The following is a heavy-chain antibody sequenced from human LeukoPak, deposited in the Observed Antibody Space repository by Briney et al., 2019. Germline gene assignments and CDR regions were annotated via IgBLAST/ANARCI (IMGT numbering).Heavy chain of an antibody. V-gene: IGHV3-30-3*01. Sequence: GGSLRLSCAASGFTFSAYAMHWVRQAPGKGLEGVAIISYDGNIKYQADSVKGRFTISRDDSKNTLYLQTNSLRAEDTAVYYCARDRSANSRVYYFDYWGQGTLVTVSS. CDR1: GFTFSAYA. D-gene: IGHD4/OR15-4a*01. CDR2: ISYDGNIK. J-gene: IGHJ4*02. CDR3: ARDRSANSRVYYFDY.